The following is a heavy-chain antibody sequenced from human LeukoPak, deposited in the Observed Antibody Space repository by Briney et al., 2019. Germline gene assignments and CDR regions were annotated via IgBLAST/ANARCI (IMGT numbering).Heavy chain of an antibody. J-gene: IGHJ3*02. Sequence: KTSETLSLTCTVSGGSISSGSYYWSWIRQPAGKGLEWIGRINTSGRTNYNPSLESRVTISVVTSKNQFSLNLSSVTAADTAVYYCARTLLPATRGAFDIWGQGTMVTVSS. CDR1: GGSISSGSYY. V-gene: IGHV4-61*02. CDR2: INTSGRT. CDR3: ARTLLPATRGAFDI. D-gene: IGHD2-2*01.